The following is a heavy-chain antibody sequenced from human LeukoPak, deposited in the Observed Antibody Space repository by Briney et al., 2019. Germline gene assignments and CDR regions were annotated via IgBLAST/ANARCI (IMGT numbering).Heavy chain of an antibody. CDR1: GGSISSSGYY. CDR3: ARDFRGGYDFWSGYYTPYYFDY. D-gene: IGHD3-3*01. CDR2: MYYSGST. V-gene: IGHV4-39*07. Sequence: PSETLSLTCTVSGGSISSSGYYWGWIRQPPGKGLEWIGSMYYSGSTYYNPSLKSRVTISVDTSKNHFSLKLSSVTAADTAVYYCARDFRGGYDFWSGYYTPYYFDYWGQGTLVTVS. J-gene: IGHJ4*02.